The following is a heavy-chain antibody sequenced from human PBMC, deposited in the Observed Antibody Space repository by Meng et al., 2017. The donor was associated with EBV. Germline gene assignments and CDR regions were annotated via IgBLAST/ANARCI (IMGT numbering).Heavy chain of an antibody. D-gene: IGHD3-22*01. J-gene: IGHJ4*02. Sequence: QAHLVQSGSDLNQPRASVKVYCKASGYTFTSYAMNWVRQAPGQGLEWMGWINTNTGNPTYAQGFTGRFVFSLDTSVSTAYLQISSLKAEDTAVYYCAREGVGYYDSSGLSSYIDYWGQGTLVTVCS. CDR2: INTNTGNP. CDR3: AREGVGYYDSSGLSSYIDY. V-gene: IGHV7-4-1*02. CDR1: GYTFTSYA.